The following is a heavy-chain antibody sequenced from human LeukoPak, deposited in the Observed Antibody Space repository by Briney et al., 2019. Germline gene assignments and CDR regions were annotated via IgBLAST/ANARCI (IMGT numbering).Heavy chain of an antibody. D-gene: IGHD6-6*01. CDR2: INHSGST. V-gene: IGHV4-34*01. Sequence: SETLSLTCAVYGGSFSGYYWSWICQPPGKGLEWIGEINHSGSTNYNPSLKSRVTISVDTSKNQFSLKLSSVTAADTAVYYCARGRIAARRNWFDPWGQGTLVTVSS. J-gene: IGHJ5*02. CDR3: ARGRIAARRNWFDP. CDR1: GGSFSGYY.